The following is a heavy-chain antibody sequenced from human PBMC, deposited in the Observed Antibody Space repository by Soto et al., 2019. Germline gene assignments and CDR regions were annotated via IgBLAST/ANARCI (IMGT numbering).Heavy chain of an antibody. Sequence: EVQLLESGGGLVQPGGSLRLSCAASGFTFSSYAMSWVRQAPGKGLEWVSAISGSGGSTYYADSVKGRFTISRDNSKHTLYLQMNSLRAEDTAVNYCAPPLWFGELYSWGQGTLVTVSS. V-gene: IGHV3-23*01. CDR3: APPLWFGELYS. J-gene: IGHJ4*02. CDR2: ISGSGGST. CDR1: GFTFSSYA. D-gene: IGHD3-10*01.